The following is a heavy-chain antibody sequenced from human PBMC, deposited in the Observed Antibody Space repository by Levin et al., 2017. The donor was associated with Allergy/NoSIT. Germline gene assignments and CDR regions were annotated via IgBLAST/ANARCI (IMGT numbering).Heavy chain of an antibody. Sequence: GESLKISCAASGFTFRSYCMTWVRQAPGKGLEWVANIKEDGGEKYYVDSVRGRFTIFRDDAENYLYLQMNRLRVEDTAVYYCASSSGGKDSGGYLDYWGQGILVAVSS. D-gene: IGHD2-15*01. CDR1: GFTFRSYC. CDR2: IKEDGGEK. CDR3: ASSSGGKDSGGYLDY. V-gene: IGHV3-7*01. J-gene: IGHJ4*02.